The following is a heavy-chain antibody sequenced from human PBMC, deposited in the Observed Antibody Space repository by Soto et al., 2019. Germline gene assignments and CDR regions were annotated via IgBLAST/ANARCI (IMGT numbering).Heavy chain of an antibody. CDR3: ASCYLQEHAYDV. D-gene: IGHD4-4*01. V-gene: IGHV3-53*01. CDR2: LYDLDGT. J-gene: IGHJ3*01. CDR1: GLTVSGKKY. Sequence: DVQLVESGGGLIQPGGSLRLSCAAFGLTVSGKKYMAWVRQAPGKGLEWVSALYDLDGTYYADSVKGRFTTSGDSSKTNVYLQMNSLRPDDPAVYYCASCYLQEHAYDVGGQGTTVTVSS.